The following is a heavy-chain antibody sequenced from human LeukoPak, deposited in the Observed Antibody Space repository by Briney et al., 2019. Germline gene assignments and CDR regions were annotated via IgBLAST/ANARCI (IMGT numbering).Heavy chain of an antibody. V-gene: IGHV4-38-2*02. CDR2: IHHSGST. CDR1: GYSISSGYY. J-gene: IGHJ4*02. D-gene: IGHD6-19*01. CDR3: ARVHIAVAGTSPDY. Sequence: PSETLSLTCTVSGYSISSGYYWGWIRQPPGKGLEWIGSIHHSGSTYYNPSLKSRVTISVDTSKNQFSLKLSSVTAADTAVYYCARVHIAVAGTSPDYWGQGTLVTVSS.